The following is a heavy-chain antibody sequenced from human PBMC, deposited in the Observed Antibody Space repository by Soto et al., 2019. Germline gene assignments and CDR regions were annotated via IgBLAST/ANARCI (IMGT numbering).Heavy chain of an antibody. J-gene: IGHJ5*02. CDR2: INPSGGST. V-gene: IGHV1-46*01. Sequence: ASVKVSCKASGYTFTSYYMHWVRQAPGQGLEWMGIINPSGGSTSYAQKFQGRVTMTRDTSTSTVYMELSSLGSEDTAVYYCARDRSMTTVTNNWFDPWGQGTLVTASS. CDR1: GYTFTSYY. D-gene: IGHD4-17*01. CDR3: ARDRSMTTVTNNWFDP.